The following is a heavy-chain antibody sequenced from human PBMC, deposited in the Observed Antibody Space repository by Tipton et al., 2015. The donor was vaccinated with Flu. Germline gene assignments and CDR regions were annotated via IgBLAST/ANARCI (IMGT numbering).Heavy chain of an antibody. CDR1: GDSIGSGYY. Sequence: GLVKPSETLSLTCSVTGDSIGSGYYWGWIRQPPGKGLEWIGNIYHTGNIYYNPPLKSRVTISVDTSKNEFSLKLTSVTAADTAVYYCARDGDSICSSGRCFDYWGRGIVVTVTS. J-gene: IGHJ4*02. CDR3: ARDGDSICSSGRCFDY. CDR2: IYHTGNI. V-gene: IGHV4-38-2*02. D-gene: IGHD2-15*01.